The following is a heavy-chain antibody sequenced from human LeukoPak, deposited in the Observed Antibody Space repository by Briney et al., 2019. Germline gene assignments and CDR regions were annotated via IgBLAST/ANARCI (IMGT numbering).Heavy chain of an antibody. CDR1: GGSISSGSYY. CDR3: ARDLGTAMVTDRATGPFHYMDV. V-gene: IGHV4-61*02. Sequence: SETLSLTCTVSGGSISSGSYYWSWIRQPAGKGLEWIGRIYTSGSTNYNPSLKSRVTISVDTSKNQFSLKLSSVTAADTAMYYCARDLGTAMVTDRATGPFHYMDVWGKGTTVTVSS. J-gene: IGHJ6*03. D-gene: IGHD5-18*01. CDR2: IYTSGST.